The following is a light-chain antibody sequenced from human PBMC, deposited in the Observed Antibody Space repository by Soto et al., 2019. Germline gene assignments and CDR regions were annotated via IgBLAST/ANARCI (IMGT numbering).Light chain of an antibody. CDR1: QNIERW. CDR2: DVS. Sequence: DIQITQSPATLSSCLGDIVTITCRASQNIERWLAWYQQKPGKAPKLLLYDVSSLESGVPSRFSGSGSGTEFILTINGLQPDDFATYFCQQFKSGTWTFGQGTKVDIK. CDR3: QQFKSGTWT. V-gene: IGKV1-5*01. J-gene: IGKJ1*01.